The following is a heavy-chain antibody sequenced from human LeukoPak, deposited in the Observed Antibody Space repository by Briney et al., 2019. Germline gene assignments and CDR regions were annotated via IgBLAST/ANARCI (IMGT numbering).Heavy chain of an antibody. D-gene: IGHD1-7*01. CDR3: ARMTNWNYFEFDY. CDR2: ISGSGDST. V-gene: IGHV3-23*01. CDR1: GFTFSYYA. J-gene: IGHJ4*02. Sequence: GGSLRLSCAASGFTFSYYAMSWVRQAPGKGLEWVSAISGSGDSTYYADSVKGRFTISRDNSKNTLYLQMSSLRAEDTAVYYCARMTNWNYFEFDYWGQGTLVTVSS.